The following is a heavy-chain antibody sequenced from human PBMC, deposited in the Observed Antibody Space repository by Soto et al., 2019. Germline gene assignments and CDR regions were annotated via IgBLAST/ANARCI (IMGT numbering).Heavy chain of an antibody. CDR2: IYTSGST. V-gene: IGHV4-4*07. CDR3: ARGNIVVVPAAIGTWYYYYGMDV. J-gene: IGHJ6*02. CDR1: GGSISSYY. Sequence: NPSETLSLTCTVSGGSISSYYWSWIRQPAGKGLEWIGRIYTSGSTNYNPSLKSRVTMSVDTSKNQFSLKLSSVTAADTAVYYCARGNIVVVPAAIGTWYYYYGMDVWGQGTTVTVSS. D-gene: IGHD2-2*02.